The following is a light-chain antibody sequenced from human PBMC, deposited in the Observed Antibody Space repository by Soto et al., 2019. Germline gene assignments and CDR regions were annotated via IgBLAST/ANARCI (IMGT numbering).Light chain of an antibody. Sequence: EMVMCNSPATLSESQGERATLSCRASQSVSSNLAWYQQKPGQAPRLLIYDASNRAAGIPARFSGSGSGTDFTLIISSLEPEDFAIHYCQQRSNWPPWTFGQGGKVDIK. V-gene: IGKV3-11*01. CDR2: DAS. J-gene: IGKJ1*01. CDR1: QSVSSN. CDR3: QQRSNWPPWT.